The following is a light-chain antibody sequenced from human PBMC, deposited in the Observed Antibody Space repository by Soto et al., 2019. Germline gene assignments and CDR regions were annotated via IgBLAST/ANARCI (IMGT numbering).Light chain of an antibody. J-gene: IGKJ1*01. Sequence: EIVLTQSPATLSLSLGERATLSCRASQSVISYLAWYQQKPGQAPRLLIYDASNRATGIPARFSGSGSGTDFTLTISSLEPEDFAVYYCQQRSNWPWTFSQGTKVEIK. CDR2: DAS. CDR1: QSVISY. CDR3: QQRSNWPWT. V-gene: IGKV3-11*01.